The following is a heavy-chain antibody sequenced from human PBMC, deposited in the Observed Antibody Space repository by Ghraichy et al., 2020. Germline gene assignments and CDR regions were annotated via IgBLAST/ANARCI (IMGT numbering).Heavy chain of an antibody. CDR3: ARSLATVTNYYYYSMDV. J-gene: IGHJ6*02. V-gene: IGHV1-2*04. Sequence: ASVKVSSKASGYTFTDYYIHWVRQAPGQGLEWMGWINPNSGGTNYAQKFQGWVTMTRATSISTAYIELRRLMSDDTAKYYCARSLATVTNYYYYSMDVWGQGTTVTVSS. D-gene: IGHD4-11*01. CDR1: GYTFTDYY. CDR2: INPNSGGT.